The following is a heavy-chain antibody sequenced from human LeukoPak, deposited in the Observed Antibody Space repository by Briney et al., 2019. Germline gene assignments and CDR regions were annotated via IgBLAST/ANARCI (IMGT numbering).Heavy chain of an antibody. Sequence: SQTLSLTCTVSGGSISSGNYYWSWIRQPAGKGLEWIGRIYTSGSTNYNPSLKRRVTISIDTSKNQFSLKLSSVTAADTAVYYCARVDHSGSFSSYYFDYWGQGALVTVSS. J-gene: IGHJ4*02. D-gene: IGHD3-10*01. CDR3: ARVDHSGSFSSYYFDY. CDR2: IYTSGST. V-gene: IGHV4-61*02. CDR1: GGSISSGNYY.